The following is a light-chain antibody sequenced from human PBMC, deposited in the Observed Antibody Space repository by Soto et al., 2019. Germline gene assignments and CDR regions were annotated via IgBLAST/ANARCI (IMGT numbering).Light chain of an antibody. V-gene: IGLV1-40*01. CDR2: GNS. CDR1: KSNMGAGYD. Sequence: QCGLKQPASVSGVHRRRVRIFSNGSKSNMGAGYDVQWYQQLPGTAPKLLIYGNSNRPSCVHDRSSDSKSGTSPALPLSGLQAEDEADHYCQSYGIGLRVYGFGTGTKVTVL. J-gene: IGLJ1*01. CDR3: QSYGIGLRVYG.